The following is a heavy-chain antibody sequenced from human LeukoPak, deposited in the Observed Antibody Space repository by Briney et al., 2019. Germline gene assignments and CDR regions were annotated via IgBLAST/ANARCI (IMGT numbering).Heavy chain of an antibody. D-gene: IGHD3-22*01. CDR3: ATAGYYYDSSGYYRLSKDFDY. CDR1: VADFYISA. Sequence: GGSLRLSCVASVADFYISAMNCVRQAPGKGLEWGSAISGSGGITYYADSVKGRFTISRDNSKNTLYLQMNSLRAEDTAVYYCATAGYYYDSSGYYRLSKDFDYWGQGTLVTVSS. J-gene: IGHJ4*02. CDR2: ISGSGGIT. V-gene: IGHV3-23*01.